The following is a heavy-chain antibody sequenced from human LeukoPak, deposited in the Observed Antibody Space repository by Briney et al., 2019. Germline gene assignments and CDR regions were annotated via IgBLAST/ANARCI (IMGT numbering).Heavy chain of an antibody. J-gene: IGHJ5*02. CDR2: INHSGST. V-gene: IGHV4-34*01. CDR3: ARELLTYYYGSGSYYNGKNNWFDP. CDR1: GGSFSGYY. Sequence: SETLSLTCAVYGGSFSGYYWSWIRQPPGKGLEWIGEINHSGSTNYNPSLKSRVTISVDTSKNQFSLKLSSVTAADTAVCYCARELLTYYYGSGSYYNGKNNWFDPWGQGTLVTVSS. D-gene: IGHD3-10*01.